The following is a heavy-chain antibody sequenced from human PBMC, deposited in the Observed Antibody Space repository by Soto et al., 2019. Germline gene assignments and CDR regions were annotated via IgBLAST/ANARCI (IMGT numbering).Heavy chain of an antibody. CDR3: ATKYRVCYDGSGSPLFY. CDR2: ISGSGGST. V-gene: IGHV3-23*01. J-gene: IGHJ4*02. Sequence: EVQLLESGGGLVQPGGSLRLSCAASGFTFSSYAMSWVRQAPGKGLEWVSAISGSGGSTYYADSVKGRFTISRDNSKNPLYLQMNRRGAEDTDGYYCATKYRVCYDGSGSPLFYWCLGTLVTVSS. CDR1: GFTFSSYA. D-gene: IGHD3-22*01.